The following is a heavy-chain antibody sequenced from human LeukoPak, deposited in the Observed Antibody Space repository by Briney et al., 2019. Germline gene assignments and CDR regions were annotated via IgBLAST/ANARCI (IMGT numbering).Heavy chain of an antibody. D-gene: IGHD7-27*01. CDR1: GFTFSSYS. V-gene: IGHV3-21*01. CDR3: ARDLRGKKLGMRYFDY. J-gene: IGHJ4*02. Sequence: GGSLRLSCAASGFTFSSYSMNWVRQAPGKGLEWVSSISSSSSYIYYADSVKGRFTISRDNAKNSLYLQMNSLRAEDTAVYYCARDLRGKKLGMRYFDYWGQGTLVTVSS. CDR2: ISSSSSYI.